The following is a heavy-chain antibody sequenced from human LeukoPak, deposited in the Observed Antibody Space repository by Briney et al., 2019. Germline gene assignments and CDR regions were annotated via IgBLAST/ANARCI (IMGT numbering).Heavy chain of an antibody. CDR3: ARGWTPGCFDP. V-gene: IGHV4-30-2*01. D-gene: IGHD3/OR15-3a*01. Sequence: SQTLSLTCTVSGGSISSGGYYWSWIRQPPGKGLEWIGYIYHSGSTYYNPSLKSRVTISVDRSKNQFSLKLSSATAADTAVYYCARGWTPGCFDPWGQGTLVTVSS. J-gene: IGHJ5*02. CDR1: GGSISSGGYY. CDR2: IYHSGST.